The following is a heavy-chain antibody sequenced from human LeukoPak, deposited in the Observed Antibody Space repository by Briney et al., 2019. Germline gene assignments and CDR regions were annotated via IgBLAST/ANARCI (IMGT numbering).Heavy chain of an antibody. Sequence: GASVKVSCKASGGTFSGYAISWVRQAPGQGLEWMGGIIPIFGTANYAQKFQGRVAITTDESTSTAYMELSSLTSEDTAVYYCARVGYYYDSSGYYHDAFDIWGQGTMVTVSS. CDR1: GGTFSGYA. D-gene: IGHD3-22*01. J-gene: IGHJ3*02. CDR2: IIPIFGTA. V-gene: IGHV1-69*05. CDR3: ARVGYYYDSSGYYHDAFDI.